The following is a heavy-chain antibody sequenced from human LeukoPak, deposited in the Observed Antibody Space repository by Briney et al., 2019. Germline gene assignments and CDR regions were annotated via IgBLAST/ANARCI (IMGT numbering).Heavy chain of an antibody. CDR2: IKEDGSER. CDR3: ARDRWGYGMDV. V-gene: IGHV3-7*01. J-gene: IGHJ6*02. D-gene: IGHD3-16*01. CDR1: GFTFSGYW. Sequence: HPGGSLRLSCAASGFTFSGYWMSWVRQAPGKGLEWVAHIKEDGSERHFVDSVKGRFTISRDNAKNSLYLQMNSLRAGDTAVYYCARDRWGYGMDVWGQGTWVIVSS.